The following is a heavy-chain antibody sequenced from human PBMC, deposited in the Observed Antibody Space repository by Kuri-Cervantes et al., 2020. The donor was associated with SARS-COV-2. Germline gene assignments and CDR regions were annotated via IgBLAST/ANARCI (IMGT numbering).Heavy chain of an antibody. Sequence: ASVKVSCKVSGYTLTELSMHWVRQAPGKGLEWMGGFDPEDGETIYAQKFQGRVTMTEDTSTDTAYMELSSLRSEDKAVYYCATDLRHYDFWSGYYPLGYFQHWGQGTLVTVSS. V-gene: IGHV1-24*01. CDR3: ATDLRHYDFWSGYYPLGYFQH. J-gene: IGHJ1*01. CDR1: GYTLTELS. CDR2: FDPEDGET. D-gene: IGHD3-3*01.